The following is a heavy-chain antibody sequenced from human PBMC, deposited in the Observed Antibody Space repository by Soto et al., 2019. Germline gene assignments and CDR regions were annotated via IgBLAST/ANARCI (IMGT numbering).Heavy chain of an antibody. J-gene: IGHJ4*02. V-gene: IGHV1-3*01. CDR1: GYALPNYS. CDR3: TRDLNGENPFDY. D-gene: IGHD2-8*01. CDR2: INPGTGYI. Sequence: QVQFVQSGAEVKKPGASVRLSCKPSGYALPNYSIQWVRQAAGQGLQWLGWINPGTGYIEYSQRFQGRLTLSKNNSASTFYMDLTSLTSEDTAVYVGTRDLNGENPFDYWGQGTLVTVSS.